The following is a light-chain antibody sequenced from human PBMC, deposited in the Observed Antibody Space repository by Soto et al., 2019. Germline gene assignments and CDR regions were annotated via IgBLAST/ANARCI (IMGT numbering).Light chain of an antibody. V-gene: IGKV1-12*01. J-gene: IGKJ3*01. CDR2: ATS. CDR3: QQTHSLPLS. Sequence: IHRTQYPSSVSASVGDRFTMTCRASQGVGGWLAWYQQKPGKVPKLLIYATSSLHSGVPSRFSGSGSGTDFTLSISSLQPEDFATYYCQQTHSLPLSFGPGTKVDI. CDR1: QGVGGW.